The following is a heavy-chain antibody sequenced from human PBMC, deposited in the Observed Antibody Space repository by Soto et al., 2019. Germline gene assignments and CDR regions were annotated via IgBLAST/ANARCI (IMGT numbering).Heavy chain of an antibody. CDR1: GGSISSYY. J-gene: IGHJ3*02. Sequence: PSETLSLTCTVSGGSISSYYWSWIRQPPGKGLEWFGYIYYSGSTNYNPSLKSRVTISVDTSKNQFSLKLSSVTAADTAVYYCARAGTVTTGDAFDIWGQGTMVTVSS. CDR3: ARAGTVTTGDAFDI. D-gene: IGHD4-17*01. V-gene: IGHV4-59*01. CDR2: IYYSGST.